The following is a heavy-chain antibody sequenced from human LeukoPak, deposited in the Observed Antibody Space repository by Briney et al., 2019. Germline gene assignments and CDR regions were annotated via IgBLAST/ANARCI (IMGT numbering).Heavy chain of an antibody. Sequence: PSDTLSLTCAVSGYSISSGYYWIWIRQPPGKGLEWIGSLYHSDSIYYNPSLESRVTMSADTSKNQFSLKLSFVTAADTAVYYCARQHDSYHYYYVDVWGKGTTVTVSS. CDR1: GYSISSGYY. CDR3: ARQHDSYHYYYVDV. CDR2: LYHSDSI. V-gene: IGHV4-38-2*01. J-gene: IGHJ6*03. D-gene: IGHD6-13*01.